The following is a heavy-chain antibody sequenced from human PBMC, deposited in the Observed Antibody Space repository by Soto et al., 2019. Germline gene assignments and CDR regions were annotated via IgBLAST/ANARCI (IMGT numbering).Heavy chain of an antibody. CDR3: ARGGYYDSSGYYYYVWYFDL. CDR1: GGSFSGYY. V-gene: IGHV4-34*01. CDR2: INHSGST. Sequence: SETLSLTCAVYGGSFSGYYWSWIRQPPGKGLEWIGEINHSGSTNYNPSLKSRVTISVDTSKNQFSLKLSSVTAADTAVYYCARGGYYDSSGYYYYVWYFDLWGRGTLVTVSS. D-gene: IGHD3-22*01. J-gene: IGHJ2*01.